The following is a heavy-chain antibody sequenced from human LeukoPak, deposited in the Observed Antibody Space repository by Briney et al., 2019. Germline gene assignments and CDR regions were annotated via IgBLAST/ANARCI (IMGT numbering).Heavy chain of an antibody. V-gene: IGHV3-23*01. CDR3: AKDLWRGSSTSCYDS. J-gene: IGHJ4*02. CDR2: ISGSGGST. CDR1: GFTFSSYA. D-gene: IGHD2-2*01. Sequence: PGGSLRLSCAASGFTFSSYAMSWVRQAPGKGLEWVSAISGSGGSTYYADSVKGQFTISRDNSKNTLYLQMTSLRAEDTAVYYCAKDLWRGSSTSCYDSWGQGTLVTVSS.